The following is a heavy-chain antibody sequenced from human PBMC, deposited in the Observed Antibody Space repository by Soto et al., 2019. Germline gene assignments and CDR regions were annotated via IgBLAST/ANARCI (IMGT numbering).Heavy chain of an antibody. CDR1: GGSISSGGYS. V-gene: IGHV4-30-2*01. CDR3: ARSFGEWPFLNWFDP. J-gene: IGHJ5*02. Sequence: SETLSLTCAVSGGSISSGGYSWSWIRQPPGKGLEWIGYMYHSGSTYYNPSLKSRVTISVDRSKNQFSLKLSSVTAADTAVYYCARSFGEWPFLNWFDPWGQGTLVTVSS. D-gene: IGHD3-10*01. CDR2: MYHSGST.